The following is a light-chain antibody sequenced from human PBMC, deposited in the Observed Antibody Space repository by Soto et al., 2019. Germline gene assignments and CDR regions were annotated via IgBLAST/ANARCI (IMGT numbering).Light chain of an antibody. CDR3: LQYNSFSYT. CDR1: QSISRW. J-gene: IGKJ2*01. CDR2: DAS. Sequence: DLQMTQSPSTLSASVVDRVTITCRASQSISRWLAWYQQKLWGAPKVLISDASDLQSGVPSRFSGSGSGTEVTLTISGLQPDDFATYFCLQYNSFSYTFGQGTKLEIK. V-gene: IGKV1-5*01.